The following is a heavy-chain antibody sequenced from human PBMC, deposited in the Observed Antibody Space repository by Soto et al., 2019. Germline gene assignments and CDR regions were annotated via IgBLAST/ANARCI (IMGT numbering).Heavy chain of an antibody. CDR1: GYTFTSYY. D-gene: IGHD5-12*01. Sequence: ASVKVSCKASGYTFTSYYMHWVRQAPGQGLEWMGVIEPSDGSKSYTQKLQGRITMTRDTSTSTVYMELSSLRSDDTAVYYCAVTTITFYSFDIWGQGTMVTVSS. CDR2: IEPSDGSK. CDR3: AVTTITFYSFDI. J-gene: IGHJ4*02. V-gene: IGHV1-46*01.